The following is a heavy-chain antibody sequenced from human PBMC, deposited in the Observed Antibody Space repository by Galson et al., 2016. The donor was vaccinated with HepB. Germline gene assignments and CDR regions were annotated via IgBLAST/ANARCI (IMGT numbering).Heavy chain of an antibody. CDR2: MSYDGSSK. J-gene: IGHJ4*02. Sequence: SLRLSCAASGFTFSSYAMHWVRQAPGKGLEWVAVMSYDGSSKYYADSVKGRFTISRDNSKNTLYLQMNSLRTEDTTVYYCAGGDSSGYYSEFDYWGQGTLVTVSS. CDR3: AGGDSSGYYSEFDY. V-gene: IGHV3-30*04. CDR1: GFTFSSYA. D-gene: IGHD3-22*01.